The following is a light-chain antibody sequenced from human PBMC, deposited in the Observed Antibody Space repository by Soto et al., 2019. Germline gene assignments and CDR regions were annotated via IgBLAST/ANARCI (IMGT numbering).Light chain of an antibody. CDR3: GSYTTSVV. Sequence: QSALTQPASVSGSPGQSITISCTGTTSDVGGSNYVSWYQHHPGKAPKLMIHEVSNRPSGVSNRFSGSKSGNTASLTISGLQAEDEADYFCGSYTTSVVFGGGTKVTVL. CDR2: EVS. V-gene: IGLV2-14*01. J-gene: IGLJ2*01. CDR1: TSDVGGSNY.